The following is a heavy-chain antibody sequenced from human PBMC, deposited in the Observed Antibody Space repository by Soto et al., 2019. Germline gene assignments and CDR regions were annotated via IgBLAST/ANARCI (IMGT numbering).Heavy chain of an antibody. CDR1: GDYISSHY. J-gene: IGHJ2*01. CDR3: ARPKGTTRAVWYFDL. D-gene: IGHD2-2*01. V-gene: IGHV4-59*08. Sequence: QVQLQESGPGLVKPSETLSLTCTVSGDYISSHYWSWIRQPPGKGLEWIGYVYHSGNTDSNPYLKSRVNISMDTSKNQIYPSLTSATAADTALYYCARPKGTTRAVWYFDLWGRGTLVTVSS. CDR2: VYHSGNT.